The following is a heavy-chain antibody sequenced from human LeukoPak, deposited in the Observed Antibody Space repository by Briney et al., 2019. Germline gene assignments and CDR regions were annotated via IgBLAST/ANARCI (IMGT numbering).Heavy chain of an antibody. Sequence: SETLSLTCTVSGGSVSSGTYYWSWIRHPPGEGLEWNGHIYYSGSTNYNPSLKRRVTISVATSKNQFSLKLSSVSAADTAVYYCARVEWFGELSPFDIGGQGKMVTVS. J-gene: IGHJ3*02. V-gene: IGHV4-61*01. D-gene: IGHD3-10*01. CDR3: ARVEWFGELSPFDI. CDR2: IYYSGST. CDR1: GGSVSSGTYY.